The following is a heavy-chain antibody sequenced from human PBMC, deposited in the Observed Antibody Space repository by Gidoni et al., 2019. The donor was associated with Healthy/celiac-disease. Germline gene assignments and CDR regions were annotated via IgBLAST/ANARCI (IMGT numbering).Heavy chain of an antibody. CDR3: ARDLQIAAAGTIDGMDV. D-gene: IGHD6-13*01. CDR2: ISSSGSTI. Sequence: EVQLVESGGGLVQPGGSLRLSCAASGFPFSSYEMHWVRQAPGKGLEWVSYISSSGSTIYYADSVKCRFTISRDNAKNSLYLQMNSLRAEDTAVYYCARDLQIAAAGTIDGMDVWGQGTTVTVSS. J-gene: IGHJ6*02. V-gene: IGHV3-48*03. CDR1: GFPFSSYE.